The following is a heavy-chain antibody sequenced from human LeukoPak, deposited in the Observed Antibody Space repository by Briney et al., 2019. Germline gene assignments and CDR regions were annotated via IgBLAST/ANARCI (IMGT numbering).Heavy chain of an antibody. CDR1: GYTFTIFH. J-gene: IGHJ3*02. CDR2: INPSDGST. Sequence: GSVKVSCKASGYTFTIFHIHWVRQAPGQGLEWMGMINPSDGSTNYAQKFQGRVTMTSDMSTSTVAMDLSSLRSDDTAVYYCARESTFRLLRNVSDIWDQGTMVTVSS. V-gene: IGHV1-46*01. CDR3: ARESTFRLLRNVSDI. D-gene: IGHD5-12*01.